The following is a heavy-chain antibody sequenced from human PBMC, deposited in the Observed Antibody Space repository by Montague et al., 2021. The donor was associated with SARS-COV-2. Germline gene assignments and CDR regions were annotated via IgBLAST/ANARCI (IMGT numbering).Heavy chain of an antibody. J-gene: IGHJ6*02. V-gene: IGHV4-59*01. CDR2: ISDSGST. CDR3: ARGCLSYFGAGSHCYGMDV. Sequence: SETLSLTCSVSGTSITSYYWNWIRQPPGKGLEWIGYISDSGSTNYSPSLKSRVTMPVDTSKNQMSLKLTSVTAADTAVYYCARGCLSYFGAGSHCYGMDVWGQGTTVTVSS. D-gene: IGHD3-10*01. CDR1: GTSITSYY.